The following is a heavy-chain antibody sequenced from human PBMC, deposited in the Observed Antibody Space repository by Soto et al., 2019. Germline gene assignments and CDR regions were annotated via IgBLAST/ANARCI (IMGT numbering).Heavy chain of an antibody. CDR2: INPGDSDI. Sequence: GESLKISCKASGYSFTTYWIAWVRQMPGKGLEWMGIINPGDSDIRYSPSFQGQVTISADNSISTAYLQWSRLKASDTAMYYCARHEKFYYYYYGMDVWGQGTAVTVSS. V-gene: IGHV5-51*01. CDR1: GYSFTTYW. J-gene: IGHJ6*02. CDR3: ARHEKFYYYYYGMDV.